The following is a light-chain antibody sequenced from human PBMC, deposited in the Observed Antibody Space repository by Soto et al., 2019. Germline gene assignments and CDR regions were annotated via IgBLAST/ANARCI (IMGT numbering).Light chain of an antibody. Sequence: DIQLTQSPSFLSASVGDRVTITCRASQGINNYLGWYQQNPGKAPKLLISAALTLQSGVPSTFRGSGSGTEFALTISSLQPEDCANHFCPQRNSHPITFGPGTNVDI. CDR3: PQRNSHPIT. CDR1: QGINNY. V-gene: IGKV1-9*01. J-gene: IGKJ3*01. CDR2: AAL.